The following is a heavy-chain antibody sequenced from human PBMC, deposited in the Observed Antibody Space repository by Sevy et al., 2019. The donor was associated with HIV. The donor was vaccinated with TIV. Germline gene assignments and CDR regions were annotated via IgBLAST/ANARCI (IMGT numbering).Heavy chain of an antibody. Sequence: GGSLRLSCAASGFTFTSYEMNWVRQAPGKGLEWLSYISNSGTTIYYSDSVKGRFTISRDHARNSLYLQMSSLRAEDTAVYYCARDLPPSATTVPHFDCWGQGTLVTVSS. V-gene: IGHV3-48*03. CDR2: ISNSGTTI. CDR3: ARDLPPSATTVPHFDC. J-gene: IGHJ4*02. CDR1: GFTFTSYE. D-gene: IGHD4-17*01.